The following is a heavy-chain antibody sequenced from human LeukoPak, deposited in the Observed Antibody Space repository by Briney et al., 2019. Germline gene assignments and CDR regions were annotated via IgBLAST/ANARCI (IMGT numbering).Heavy chain of an antibody. CDR1: GYTFTSYD. D-gene: IGHD2-2*01. CDR2: MNPNSGNT. CDR3: ARGRGIVVVPAATYYFDY. J-gene: IGHJ4*02. V-gene: IGHV1-8*03. Sequence: ASVKVSCKASGYTFTSYDINWVGQATGQGLEWMGWMNPNSGNTGYAQKFQGRVTITRNTSISTAYMELSSLRSEDTAVYYCARGRGIVVVPAATYYFDYWGQGTLVTVFS.